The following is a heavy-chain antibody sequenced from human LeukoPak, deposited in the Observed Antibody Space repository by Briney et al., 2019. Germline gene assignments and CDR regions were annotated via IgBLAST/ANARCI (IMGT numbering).Heavy chain of an antibody. J-gene: IGHJ4*02. D-gene: IGHD3-10*01. CDR1: GFTVTSNH. Sequence: GGSLRLSCAASGFTVTSNHMSWVRQAPGKGLEWVSALSGSGATTYYADSVGGRFTISRDNSKNTLYLQVNSLRAEDTAVYYCAKGIKASGTYYHFDYWGQGTLVTVSS. V-gene: IGHV3-23*01. CDR2: LSGSGATT. CDR3: AKGIKASGTYYHFDY.